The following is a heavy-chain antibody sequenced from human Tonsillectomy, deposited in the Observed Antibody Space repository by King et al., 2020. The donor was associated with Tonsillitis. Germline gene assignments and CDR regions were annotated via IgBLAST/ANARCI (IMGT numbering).Heavy chain of an antibody. Sequence: QLVQSGAEVKKPGSSVKVSCKASGGTFSSYAISWVRQAPGQGLEWMGGIIPTFVTANYAQQFQGRVTITADESTSTAYMELSSLGSEDTAVYYCARDRGGDGYLQDYYYYGMDVWGQGTTVTVSS. V-gene: IGHV1-69*01. J-gene: IGHJ6*02. CDR2: IIPTFVTA. CDR1: GGTFSSYA. CDR3: ARDRGGDGYLQDYYYYGMDV. D-gene: IGHD5-24*01.